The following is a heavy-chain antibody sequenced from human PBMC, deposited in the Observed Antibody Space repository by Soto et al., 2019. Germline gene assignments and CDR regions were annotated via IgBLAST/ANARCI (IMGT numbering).Heavy chain of an antibody. D-gene: IGHD3-3*01. CDR1: GGSISSCY. CDR2: SYYSGST. CDR3: ARVGGGITIFGVARAEYFQH. J-gene: IGHJ1*01. Sequence: SETLSLTCTVSGGSISSCYWSWIWQPPWKGLEWVGYSYYSGSTNYNSSLKSRVTISVDTSKNQFSLKLSSVTAADTAVYYCARVGGGITIFGVARAEYFQHWGQGTLVTVSS. V-gene: IGHV4-59*01.